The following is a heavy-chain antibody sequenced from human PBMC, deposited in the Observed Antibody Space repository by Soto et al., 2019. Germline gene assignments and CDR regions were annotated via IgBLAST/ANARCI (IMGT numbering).Heavy chain of an antibody. D-gene: IGHD1-26*01. J-gene: IGHJ4*02. V-gene: IGHV3-33*01. CDR1: GFIFSTYG. Sequence: QVQLVESGGGVVQPGRSLRLSCAASGFIFSTYGMHWVRQAPGKGLEWVAVIWYDGSNKYYADSVRVRFTISRDNSKNTLFLQLNSLRAEDTAVYYCASAVGPFDYWGQGTLVTVSS. CDR2: IWYDGSNK. CDR3: ASAVGPFDY.